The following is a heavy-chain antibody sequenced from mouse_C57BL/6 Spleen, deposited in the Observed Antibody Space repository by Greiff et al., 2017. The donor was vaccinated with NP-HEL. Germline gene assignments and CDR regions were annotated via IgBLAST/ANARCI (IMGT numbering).Heavy chain of an antibody. CDR1: GYTFTDYE. CDR2: IDPETGGT. CDR3: TRRRGLYSNYVGYFDY. V-gene: IGHV1-15*01. Sequence: QVQLQQSGAELVRPGASVTLSCKASGYTFTDYEMHWVKQTPVHGLEWIGAIDPETGGTAYNQKFKGKAILTADKSSSTAYMELRSLTSEDSAVYYCTRRRGLYSNYVGYFDYWGQGTTLTVSS. J-gene: IGHJ2*01. D-gene: IGHD2-5*01.